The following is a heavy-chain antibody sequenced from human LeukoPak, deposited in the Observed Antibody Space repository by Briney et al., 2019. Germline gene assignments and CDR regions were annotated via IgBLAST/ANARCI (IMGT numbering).Heavy chain of an antibody. Sequence: SETLSLTCTVSGYSISSGYYWGWIRQPPGNGLEWIGSIYHSGSTYYNPSLKSRVTISVDTSKNQFSLKLSSVTAADTAVYYCARDRYYDFWSGFPQGDYFGYWGQGTLVTVSS. D-gene: IGHD3-3*01. V-gene: IGHV4-38-2*02. J-gene: IGHJ4*02. CDR2: IYHSGST. CDR3: ARDRYYDFWSGFPQGDYFGY. CDR1: GYSISSGYY.